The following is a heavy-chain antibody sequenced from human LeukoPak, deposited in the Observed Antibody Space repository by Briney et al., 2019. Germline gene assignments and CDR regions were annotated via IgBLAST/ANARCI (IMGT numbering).Heavy chain of an antibody. J-gene: IGHJ4*02. D-gene: IGHD3-10*01. CDR1: GLTFSTSG. Sequence: GGSLRLSCTASGLTFSTSGFNWVRQAPGKGLEWVASIGPTGSDRYHADSIKGRFTISRDNANNFLYLQMNSLRAEDTAVYYCAKDPHYYGSGSNTDYWGQGTLVTVSS. CDR2: IGPTGSDR. V-gene: IGHV3-21*06. CDR3: AKDPHYYGSGSNTDY.